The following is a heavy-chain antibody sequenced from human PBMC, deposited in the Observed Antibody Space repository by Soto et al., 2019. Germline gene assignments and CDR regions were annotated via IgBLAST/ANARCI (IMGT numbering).Heavy chain of an antibody. CDR2: ISYDGTDK. D-gene: IGHD6-19*01. CDR3: AKDFGAWSDS. V-gene: IGHV3-30*18. Sequence: QVHLVESGGGVVQPGRSLTISCVGSGFAFSTYGMHWVRQAPAKGLEWVALISYDGTDKYYADSVKGRFSISRDNSKQTLSLQTDSLRPEDTAVYYCAKDFGAWSDSWGQGTLVNVSS. CDR1: GFAFSTYG. J-gene: IGHJ5*02.